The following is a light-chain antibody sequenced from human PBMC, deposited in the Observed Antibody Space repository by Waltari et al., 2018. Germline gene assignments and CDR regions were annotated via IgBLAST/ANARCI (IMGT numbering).Light chain of an antibody. Sequence: EVVLTQSPATLSLSPGERATLSCRASQSVSTFLAWYQQKPGQAPRLLIYHSSNRAPGLPARFRGRGSGTDFTLTISTVEPEDFAVYYCQQRANWPPLTFGGGTKVEIK. CDR3: QQRANWPPLT. CDR1: QSVSTF. V-gene: IGKV3-11*01. CDR2: HSS. J-gene: IGKJ4*01.